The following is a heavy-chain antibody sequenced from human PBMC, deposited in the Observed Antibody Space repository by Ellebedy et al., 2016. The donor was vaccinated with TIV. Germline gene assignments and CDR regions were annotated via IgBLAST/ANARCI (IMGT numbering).Heavy chain of an antibody. D-gene: IGHD4-11*01. Sequence: ASVKVSCKASGYTFTGYYMHWARQAPGQGLEWMGWINPNSGGTNYAQKFQGWVTMTRDTSISTAYMELRSLRSDDTAVYYCARESAPYSNHPSYYYYGMDVWGQGTTVTVSS. CDR3: ARESAPYSNHPSYYYYGMDV. CDR2: INPNSGGT. CDR1: GYTFTGYY. V-gene: IGHV1-2*04. J-gene: IGHJ6*02.